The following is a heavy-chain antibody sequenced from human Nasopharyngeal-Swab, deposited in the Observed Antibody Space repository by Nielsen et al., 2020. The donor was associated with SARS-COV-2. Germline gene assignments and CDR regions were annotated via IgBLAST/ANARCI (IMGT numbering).Heavy chain of an antibody. J-gene: IGHJ6*02. CDR2: IDTDGSTT. D-gene: IGHD3-3*01. CDR1: GYTFSNYW. Sequence: GESLKISCVGSGYTFSNYWMHWVRQVPGKGLVWVSRIDTDGSTTNYADSVKGRFTISRDNAKNSLYLQMNSLRAEDTAVYYCARDGLDYDFWSAYFMDVWGQGTTVTVSS. V-gene: IGHV3-74*01. CDR3: ARDGLDYDFWSAYFMDV.